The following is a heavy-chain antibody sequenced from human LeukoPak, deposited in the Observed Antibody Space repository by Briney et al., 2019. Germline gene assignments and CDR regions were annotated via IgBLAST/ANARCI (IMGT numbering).Heavy chain of an antibody. V-gene: IGHV4-4*02. CDR3: ASAEPRGIIWYPY. CDR2: IYHSGST. CDR1: GASSSSNNW. J-gene: IGHJ4*02. Sequence: PSETLSLTCAVSGASSSSNNWWWSWVRQPPGKGLEWFGEIYHSGSTNHNPSLKSRVTMSVDKSKNQFSLWLSSVTAADTGVYYCASAEPRGIIWYPYWGQGTLVTVSS. D-gene: IGHD6-13*01.